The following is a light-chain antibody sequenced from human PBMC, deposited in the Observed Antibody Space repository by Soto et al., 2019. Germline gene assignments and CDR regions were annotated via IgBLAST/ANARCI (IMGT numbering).Light chain of an antibody. CDR3: CSFTSSNTHV. Sequence: QSALTQPASVSGSPGQSITISCTGTSSDFGNYNLVSWYQQHPGKVPKLTLFEVNKRPSGVSGRFSGSKSGNTASLTISGLQVEDEADYYCCSFTSSNTHVFGTGTKLTVL. CDR2: EVN. V-gene: IGLV2-23*02. J-gene: IGLJ1*01. CDR1: SSDFGNYNL.